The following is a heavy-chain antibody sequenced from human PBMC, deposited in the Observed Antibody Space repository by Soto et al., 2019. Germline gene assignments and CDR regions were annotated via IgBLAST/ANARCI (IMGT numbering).Heavy chain of an antibody. CDR3: AKDSGGGRAAGTPLDY. V-gene: IGHV3-23*01. CDR1: GFTFSSYA. Sequence: EVQLLESGGGLVQPGGSLRLSCAASGFTFSSYAMSWVRQAPGKGLEWVSAISGSGGSTYYADSVKGRFTISRDNSKNTLYLQMNSLRAEDTALYYCAKDSGGGRAAGTPLDYWGQGTLVTVSS. CDR2: ISGSGGST. D-gene: IGHD6-13*01. J-gene: IGHJ4*02.